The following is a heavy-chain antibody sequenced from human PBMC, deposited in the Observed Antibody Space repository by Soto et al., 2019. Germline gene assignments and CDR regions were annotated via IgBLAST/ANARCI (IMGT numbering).Heavy chain of an antibody. Sequence: QVQLVQSGAEVKKPGASVKVSCKASGYTFTSYGISWVRQAPGQGLEWMGWISAYNGNTNYAQKLQGRVTMTTDTTISAACMEMRGLRSVGTAVYDFASDYSSGWYLDWFDLWGQGTLVTVSS. CDR3: ASDYSSGWYLDWFDL. CDR1: GYTFTSYG. D-gene: IGHD6-19*01. V-gene: IGHV1-18*01. CDR2: ISAYNGNT. J-gene: IGHJ5*02.